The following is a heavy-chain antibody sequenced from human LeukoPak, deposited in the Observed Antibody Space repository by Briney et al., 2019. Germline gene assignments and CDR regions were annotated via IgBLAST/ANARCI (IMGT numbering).Heavy chain of an antibody. CDR2: VHLNGAT. J-gene: IGHJ3*02. V-gene: IGHV4-4*02. CDR3: ASHTPEDGAFDI. Sequence: SGTLSLTCAVSGGSILSTNWWSWVRQPPGKGLEWIGEVHLNGATNYNPSVEGRVTMSIDKSKNHLSLEVISVTAADTAVYYCASHTPEDGAFDIWGQGTMVTVSS. CDR1: GGSILSTNW. D-gene: IGHD1-14*01.